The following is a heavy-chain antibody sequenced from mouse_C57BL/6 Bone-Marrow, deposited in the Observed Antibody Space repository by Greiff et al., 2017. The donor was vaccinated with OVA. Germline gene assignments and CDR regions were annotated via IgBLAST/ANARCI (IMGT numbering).Heavy chain of an antibody. D-gene: IGHD2-2*01. J-gene: IGHJ3*01. V-gene: IGHV5-17*01. CDR1: GFTFSDYG. Sequence: EVMLVESGGGLVKPGGSLKLSCAASGFTFSDYGMHWVRQAPEKGLEWVAYISSGSSTIYYADTVKGRFTISRDNAKNTLFLQMTSLRSEGTAMYYCANYGYYWCAYWGQGSLVTVSA. CDR2: ISSGSSTI. CDR3: ANYGYYWCAY.